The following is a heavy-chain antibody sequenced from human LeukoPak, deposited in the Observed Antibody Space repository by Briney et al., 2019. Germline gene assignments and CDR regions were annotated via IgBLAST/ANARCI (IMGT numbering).Heavy chain of an antibody. Sequence: ASVKVSCKVSGYTLTELSMHWVRQATGQGLEWMGWMNPNSGNTGYAQKFQGRVTMTRNTSISTAYMELSSLRSEDTAVYYCARGLIAVAGSPDYWGQGTLVTVSS. J-gene: IGHJ4*02. D-gene: IGHD6-19*01. CDR1: GYTLTELS. CDR3: ARGLIAVAGSPDY. CDR2: MNPNSGNT. V-gene: IGHV1-8*01.